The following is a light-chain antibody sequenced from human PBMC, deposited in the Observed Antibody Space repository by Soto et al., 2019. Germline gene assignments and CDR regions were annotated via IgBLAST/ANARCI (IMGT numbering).Light chain of an antibody. V-gene: IGKV1-5*03. CDR2: KAS. CDR3: QQYNTYWT. CDR1: QDISNW. Sequence: DIQMTQSPSTLSASVGDRVTITCRASQDISNWLAWYQQKPGNAPKLLIYKASNLERGVPSRFSGSGSGTEFTLTISSLQPDDFATYYCQQYNTYWTFGQGTKVEIK. J-gene: IGKJ1*01.